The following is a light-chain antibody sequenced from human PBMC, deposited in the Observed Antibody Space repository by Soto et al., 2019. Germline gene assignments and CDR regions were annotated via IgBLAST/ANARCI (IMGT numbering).Light chain of an antibody. V-gene: IGKV1-39*01. CDR2: AAS. CDR1: QSISSY. Sequence: DIQMTQSPSSLSASVGHRVTITCRACQSISSYLNWYQQKPGKAPKLLIYAASTLQSGVPSRFSGSGSGTDFTLTISSLQPEDFATYYCQQSYSTPRTFGQGTKLEIK. CDR3: QQSYSTPRT. J-gene: IGKJ2*01.